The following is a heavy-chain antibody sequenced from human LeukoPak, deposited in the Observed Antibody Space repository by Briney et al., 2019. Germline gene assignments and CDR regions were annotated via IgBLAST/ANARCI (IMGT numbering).Heavy chain of an antibody. CDR2: IKQDGSEK. Sequence: GGSLRLSCAASGFTFSSYWMSWVRQAPGKGLEWVANIKQDGSEKYYVDSVKGRFTISRDNAKNSLYLQMNSLRAEDTAAYYCARLSDEAFYDFWSGYRDYWGQGTLVTVSS. D-gene: IGHD3-3*01. CDR3: ARLSDEAFYDFWSGYRDY. J-gene: IGHJ4*02. V-gene: IGHV3-7*01. CDR1: GFTFSSYW.